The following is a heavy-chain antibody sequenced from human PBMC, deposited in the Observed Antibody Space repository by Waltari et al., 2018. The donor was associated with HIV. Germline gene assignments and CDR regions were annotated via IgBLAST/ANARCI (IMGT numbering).Heavy chain of an antibody. V-gene: IGHV3-23*04. Sequence: EVQLVESGGVLVQPGGSLRLSCAVSGFTFITYAMILARQTPGKGLDWVSSIDNSGTVTFYTDSVKGRFTIYRDNSKNTLYLQMNSLRAEDTAIYYCARLGVAGQSDFWGQGTRVTVSS. D-gene: IGHD6-19*01. CDR1: GFTFITYA. J-gene: IGHJ4*02. CDR2: IDNSGTVT. CDR3: ARLGVAGQSDF.